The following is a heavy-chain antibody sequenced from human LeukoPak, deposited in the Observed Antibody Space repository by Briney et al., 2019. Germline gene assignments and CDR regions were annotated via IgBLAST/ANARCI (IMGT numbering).Heavy chain of an antibody. CDR3: AKTPPVSPYYFDY. J-gene: IGHJ4*02. V-gene: IGHV1-2*02. CDR2: INPNSGGT. CDR1: GYTFTGYY. Sequence: ASVKVSCKASGYTFTGYYIHWVRQAPGQGLEWMGWINPNSGGTNYAQRFQGRVTMTRDTSINTVYMELSRLRSDDTAVYYCAKTPPVSPYYFDYWGQETLVTVSS. D-gene: IGHD3-16*01.